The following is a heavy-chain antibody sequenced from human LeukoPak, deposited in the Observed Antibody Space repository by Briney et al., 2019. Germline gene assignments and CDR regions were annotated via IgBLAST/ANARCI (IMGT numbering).Heavy chain of an antibody. CDR1: GYTFTGYY. CDR2: INPNSGGT. V-gene: IGHV1-2*02. CDR3: ATTLIPAYSGGYHGRLDY. D-gene: IGHD1-26*01. Sequence: ASVKVSCKASGYTFTGYYMHWVRQAPGQGLEWMGWINPNSGGTNYAQKFQGRVTMTRDTSISTAYMELSRLRSDDTAVYYCATTLIPAYSGGYHGRLDYWGQGTLVTVSS. J-gene: IGHJ4*02.